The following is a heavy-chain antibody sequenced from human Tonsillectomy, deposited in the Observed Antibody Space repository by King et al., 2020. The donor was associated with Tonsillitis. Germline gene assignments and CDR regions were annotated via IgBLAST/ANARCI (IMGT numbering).Heavy chain of an antibody. CDR3: ATELGDY. CDR2: IISSGSTM. D-gene: IGHD1-26*01. J-gene: IGHJ4*02. V-gene: IGHV3-48*01. Sequence: VQLVESGGGLVQPGGSLRLSCAASGFNFSNYSMNWVRQAPGKGLEWVSYIISSGSTMYYADSVKGRFTISRDNAKNSLYLQMNSLRAEDTAVYYCATELGDYWGQGTLVTVSS. CDR1: GFNFSNYS.